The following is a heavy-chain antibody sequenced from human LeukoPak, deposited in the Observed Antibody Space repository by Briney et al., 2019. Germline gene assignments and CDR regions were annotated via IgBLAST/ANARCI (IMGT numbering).Heavy chain of an antibody. CDR3: ARGRYCSADICSGGDAFDI. V-gene: IGHV4-4*07. CDR1: GGSINNY. D-gene: IGHD2-15*01. J-gene: IGHJ3*02. CDR2: TYTRGST. Sequence: PSETLSLTCTVSGGSINNYWSWIRQPAGKGLEWIGRTYTRGSTNYNPSLKSRVTMSVDTSKNQFSLKLSSVTAADTAVYYCARGRYCSADICSGGDAFDIWGQGTMVSVSS.